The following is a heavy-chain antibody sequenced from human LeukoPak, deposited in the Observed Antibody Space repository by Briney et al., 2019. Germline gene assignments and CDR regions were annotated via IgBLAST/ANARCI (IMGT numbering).Heavy chain of an antibody. CDR2: ISSSSSYI. D-gene: IGHD4/OR15-4a*01. Sequence: PGRSLRLSCAASGFTFSNYGMHWVRQAPGKGLEWVSSISSSSSYIYYADSVKGRFTISRDNAKNSLYLQMNSLRAEDTAVYYCARSGSFLVLTPDYWGQGTLVTVSS. CDR3: ARSGSFLVLTPDY. V-gene: IGHV3-21*01. J-gene: IGHJ4*02. CDR1: GFTFSNYG.